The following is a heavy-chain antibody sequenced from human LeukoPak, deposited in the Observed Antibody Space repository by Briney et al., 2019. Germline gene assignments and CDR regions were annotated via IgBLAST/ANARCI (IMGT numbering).Heavy chain of an antibody. CDR1: GYTFTSYG. J-gene: IGHJ4*02. D-gene: IGHD5/OR15-5a*01. V-gene: IGHV1-18*01. CDR2: ISAYNGNT. Sequence: ASVKVSCKASGYTFTSYGISWVRQAPGQGLERMGWISAYNGNTNYAQTLQGRVTMTTDTSTTTGYMELRSLRSDDTAVHYCARFRVLYYFDYWGQGTLVTVSS. CDR3: ARFRVLYYFDY.